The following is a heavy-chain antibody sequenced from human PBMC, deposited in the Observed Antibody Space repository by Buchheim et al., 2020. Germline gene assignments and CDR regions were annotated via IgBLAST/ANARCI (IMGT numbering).Heavy chain of an antibody. CDR2: INNSGSN. CDR3: AKGEYYDSSGYPY. J-gene: IGHJ4*02. CDR1: GGSFSGYY. V-gene: IGHV4-34*01. Sequence: QVQLQQWGAGLLKPSETLSLTCAVYGGSFSGYYWSWIRKPQGRGLEWIGAINNSGSNKYNPSLQSRVTISVDTSKNTFSLKLCSVTAAYTAVYYCAKGEYYDSSGYPYWGQGTL. D-gene: IGHD3-22*01.